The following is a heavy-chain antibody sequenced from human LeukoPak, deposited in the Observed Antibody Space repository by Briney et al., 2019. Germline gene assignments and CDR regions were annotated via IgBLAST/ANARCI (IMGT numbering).Heavy chain of an antibody. V-gene: IGHV1-69*13. D-gene: IGHD2-2*01. CDR3: VRMVVTDPEYQLVDV. J-gene: IGHJ6*02. Sequence: ASVKVSCKASGGTFSSYAISWVRQAPGQGLEWMGGIIPIFGTANYAQKFQGRVTITADESTSTAYMELSSLRSEDTAVYYCVRMVVTDPEYQLVDVWGQGTTVTVSS. CDR2: IIPIFGTA. CDR1: GGTFSSYA.